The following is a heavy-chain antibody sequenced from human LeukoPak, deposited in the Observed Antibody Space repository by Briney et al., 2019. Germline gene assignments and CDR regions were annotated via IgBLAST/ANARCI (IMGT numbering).Heavy chain of an antibody. CDR2: IYYSGST. D-gene: IGHD3-10*01. Sequence: PSETLSLTCTVSGGSISSGGYYWSWIRQHPGKGLEWIVYIYYSGSTYYNPSLKSRVNISVDTSKNQFSLKLSSVTAADTAVYYCASAQSTMVRGVTNWGQGTLVTVSS. V-gene: IGHV4-31*03. CDR3: ASAQSTMVRGVTN. J-gene: IGHJ4*02. CDR1: GGSISSGGYY.